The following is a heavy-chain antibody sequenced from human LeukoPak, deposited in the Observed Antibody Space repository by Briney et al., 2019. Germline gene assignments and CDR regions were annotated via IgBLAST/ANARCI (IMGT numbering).Heavy chain of an antibody. D-gene: IGHD6-13*01. Sequence: GGSLRLSCAASGFTVSSNYMSWVRQAPGKGLEWVSVIYSGGSTYYADSVKGRFTISRDNSKNTLYLQMSSLRAEDTAVYYCARDDSWGFFDYWGQGTLVTVSS. CDR3: ARDDSWGFFDY. J-gene: IGHJ4*02. CDR1: GFTVSSNY. CDR2: IYSGGST. V-gene: IGHV3-66*01.